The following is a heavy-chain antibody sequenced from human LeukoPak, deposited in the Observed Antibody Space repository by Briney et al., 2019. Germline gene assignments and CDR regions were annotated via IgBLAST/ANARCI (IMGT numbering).Heavy chain of an antibody. CDR2: INPNSGGT. D-gene: IGHD6-25*01. CDR1: GYIFSDYY. CDR3: ARVWERSSSAWPFDH. J-gene: IGHJ4*02. V-gene: IGHV1-2*02. Sequence: ASVKVSCKASGYIFSDYYMHWVRQAPGQGLEWMGWINPNSGGTNYAQKFQGRVTMTRDTSISTAYMELSRLRFDDTAVYYCARVWERSSSAWPFDHWGQGTLVTVSS.